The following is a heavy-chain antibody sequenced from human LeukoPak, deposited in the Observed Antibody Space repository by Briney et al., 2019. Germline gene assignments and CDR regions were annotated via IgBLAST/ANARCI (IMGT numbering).Heavy chain of an antibody. V-gene: IGHV3-74*01. J-gene: IGHJ5*02. CDR2: INSDGSST. D-gene: IGHD2-2*02. Sequence: QPGGSLRLSCAASGFTFSSYWMHWVRQAPGKGLVWVSRINSDGSSTSYADSVKGRFTISRDNAKNTLYLQMNSLRAEDTAVYYCARDGGYCSSTSCYTAGNWFDPWGQGTLVTVSS. CDR1: GFTFSSYW. CDR3: ARDGGYCSSTSCYTAGNWFDP.